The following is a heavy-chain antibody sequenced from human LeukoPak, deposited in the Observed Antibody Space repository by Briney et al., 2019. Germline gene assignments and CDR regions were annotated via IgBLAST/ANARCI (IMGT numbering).Heavy chain of an antibody. CDR2: IRYDGSNK. CDR1: GFTFSSYG. V-gene: IGHV3-30*02. D-gene: IGHD2-2*01. CDR3: ARTIVVVPAAPFDY. Sequence: GGSLRLSCAASGFTFSSYGMHWVRQAPGKGLEWVAFIRYDGSNKYYADSVKGRFTISRDNSKNTLYLQMNSLRAEDTAVYYCARTIVVVPAAPFDYWGQGTLVTVSS. J-gene: IGHJ4*02.